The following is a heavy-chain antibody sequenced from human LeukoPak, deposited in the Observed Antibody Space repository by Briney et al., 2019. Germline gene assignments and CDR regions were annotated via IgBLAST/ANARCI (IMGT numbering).Heavy chain of an antibody. CDR1: GYSIGSGYY. CDR2: IYHSGST. D-gene: IGHD2-2*01. V-gene: IGHV4-38-2*02. Sequence: TSETLSLTXTVSGYSIGSGYYWGWIRQPPGKGLEWIGSIYHSGSTYYNPSLKSRVTISVDTSKNQFSLKLSSVTTADTAVYYCAREVPAAINWFDPWGQGTLVTVSS. J-gene: IGHJ5*02. CDR3: AREVPAAINWFDP.